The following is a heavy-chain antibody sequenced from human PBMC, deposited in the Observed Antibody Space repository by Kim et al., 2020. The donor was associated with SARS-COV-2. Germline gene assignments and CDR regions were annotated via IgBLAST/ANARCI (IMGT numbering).Heavy chain of an antibody. V-gene: IGHV4-34*01. D-gene: IGHD5-12*01. CDR3: ARGGGYVPFDY. Sequence: SETLSLTCAVYGGSFSGYYWSWIRQPPGKGLEWIGEINHSGSTNYNPSLKSRVTISVDTSKNQFSLKLSSVTAADTAVYYCARGGGYVPFDYWGQGTLVT. CDR1: GGSFSGYY. J-gene: IGHJ4*02. CDR2: INHSGST.